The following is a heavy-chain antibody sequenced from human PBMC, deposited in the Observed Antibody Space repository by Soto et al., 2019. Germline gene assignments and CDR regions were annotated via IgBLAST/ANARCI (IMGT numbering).Heavy chain of an antibody. V-gene: IGHV1-69*04. CDR3: ATSYGSGYRAFDY. J-gene: IGHJ4*02. Sequence: QVQLVQSGAEVKRPGSSVKVSCKASGDTFSFYSINWVRQAPGLGLEWMGRVNPILSMSNYAQRFQGRVTRTADKSTRTAYRELSGLRSEDTAMYYCATSYGSGYRAFDYWGQGALVTVSS. D-gene: IGHD3-10*01. CDR1: GDTFSFYS. CDR2: VNPILSMS.